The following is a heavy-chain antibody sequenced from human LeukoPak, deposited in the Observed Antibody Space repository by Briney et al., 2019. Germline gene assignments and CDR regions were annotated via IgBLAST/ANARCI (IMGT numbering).Heavy chain of an antibody. CDR3: ARLREIPVFGVVTKSTSYFDY. CDR1: GFTFNSYS. D-gene: IGHD3-3*01. Sequence: GGSLRLSCAASGFTFNSYSMNWVRQAPGKGLDWVAFIHYDGNNKYYADSVKGRFTISRDNAKNSLYLQMNSLRAEDTAVYYCARLREIPVFGVVTKSTSYFDYWGQGTLVTVSS. CDR2: IHYDGNNK. J-gene: IGHJ4*02. V-gene: IGHV3-33*08.